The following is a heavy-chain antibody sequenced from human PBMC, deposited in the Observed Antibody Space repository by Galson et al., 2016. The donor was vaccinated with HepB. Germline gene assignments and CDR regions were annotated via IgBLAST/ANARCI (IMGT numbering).Heavy chain of an antibody. V-gene: IGHV3-23*01. CDR3: ASQLWNTDY. D-gene: IGHD1/OR15-1a*01. CDR1: GFNFRNYG. CDR2: IQNSGENT. Sequence: SLRLSCAVSGFNFRNYGMAWVRQAPGEGLEWVSSIQNSGENTHYADSVKGRFTISRDNSRNTLYLQMNSLRVEDTAVYYCASQLWNTDYWGQGTRVIVSS. J-gene: IGHJ4*02.